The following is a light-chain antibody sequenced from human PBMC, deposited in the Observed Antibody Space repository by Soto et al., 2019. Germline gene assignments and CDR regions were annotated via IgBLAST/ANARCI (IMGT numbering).Light chain of an antibody. CDR2: EVS. J-gene: IGLJ2*01. CDR1: SSDIGGYNY. V-gene: IGLV2-8*01. CDR3: SSYAGSNNFVV. Sequence: QSALTQPPSASGSPGQSVTISCTGTSSDIGGYNYVSWYQQHPGTAPKLMIYEVSQRPSGVPDRFSGSKSGNTASLTVSGLQAEDEADYYCSSYAGSNNFVVFGGGTQLTV.